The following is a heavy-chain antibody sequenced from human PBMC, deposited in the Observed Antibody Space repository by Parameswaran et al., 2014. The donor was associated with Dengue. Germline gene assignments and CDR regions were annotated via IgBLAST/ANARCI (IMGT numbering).Heavy chain of an antibody. V-gene: IGHV3-43*02. Sequence: WIRQPPGKGLEWVSLISGDGGSTYYADSVKGRFTISRDNVKNSLYLQMNSLRTEDTAFYFCAMFLNWNYFDYWGQGTLVTVSS. CDR2: ISGDGGST. CDR3: AMFLNWNYFDY. J-gene: IGHJ4*02. D-gene: IGHD1-1*01.